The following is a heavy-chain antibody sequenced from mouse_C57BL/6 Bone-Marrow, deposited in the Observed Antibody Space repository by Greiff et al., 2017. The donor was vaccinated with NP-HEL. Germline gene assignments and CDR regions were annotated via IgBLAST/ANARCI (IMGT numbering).Heavy chain of an antibody. CDR2: ISDGGSYT. D-gene: IGHD2-4*01. V-gene: IGHV5-4*01. Sequence: VKLVESGGGLVKPGGSLKLSCAASGFTFSSYAMSWVRQTPEKRLEWVATISDGGSYTYYPDNVKGRFTISRDNAKNNLYLQMSHLKSEDTAMYYCAREGGIYYDYDWFAYWGQGTLVTVSA. J-gene: IGHJ3*01. CDR3: AREGGIYYDYDWFAY. CDR1: GFTFSSYA.